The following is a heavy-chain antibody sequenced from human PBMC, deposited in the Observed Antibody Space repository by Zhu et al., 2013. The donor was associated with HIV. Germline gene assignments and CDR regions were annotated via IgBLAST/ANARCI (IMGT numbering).Heavy chain of an antibody. CDR3: AKGAAGTLGYYYYFGMDV. CDR2: INHSGST. CDR1: SGSFSGYY. Sequence: QVQLQQWGAGLLKPSGTLSLTCAVYSGSFSGYYWSWIRQPPGKGLEWIGEINHSGSTSYNPSLKSRVTISGDTSKNQFSLKLSSVTAADTAVYYCAKGAAGTLGYYYYFGMDVWGQGTTVTVSS. D-gene: IGHD6-13*01. J-gene: IGHJ6*02. V-gene: IGHV4-34*01.